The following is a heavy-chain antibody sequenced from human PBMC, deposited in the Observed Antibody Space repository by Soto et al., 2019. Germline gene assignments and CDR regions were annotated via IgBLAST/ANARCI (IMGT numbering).Heavy chain of an antibody. Sequence: SETLSLTCTVSGGSISSYYWSWIRQPPGKGLEWIGYIYYSGSTNYNPSLKSRVTISVDTSKNQFSLKLSSVTAADTAVYYCARGGYCSGGSCYEGVYYYYYYMDGWGKGTTVTVSS. V-gene: IGHV4-59*01. CDR1: GGSISSYY. J-gene: IGHJ6*03. CDR3: ARGGYCSGGSCYEGVYYYYYYMDG. D-gene: IGHD2-15*01. CDR2: IYYSGST.